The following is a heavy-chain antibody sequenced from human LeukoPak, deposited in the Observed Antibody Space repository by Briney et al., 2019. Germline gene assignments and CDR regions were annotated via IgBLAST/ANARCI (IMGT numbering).Heavy chain of an antibody. D-gene: IGHD3-3*01. J-gene: IGHJ3*02. Sequence: ASVKVSCKASGYTFTSYGISWVRQAPGQGLEWMGWISAYNGNTNYAQKLQGRVTMTTDTSTSTAYMELRSLRSDDTAVYYCARGGQRITTFGVVPHDAFDIWGQGTMVTVSS. CDR3: ARGGQRITTFGVVPHDAFDI. CDR2: ISAYNGNT. V-gene: IGHV1-18*01. CDR1: GYTFTSYG.